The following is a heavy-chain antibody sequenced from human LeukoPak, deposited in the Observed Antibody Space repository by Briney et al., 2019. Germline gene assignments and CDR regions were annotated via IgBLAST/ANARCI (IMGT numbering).Heavy chain of an antibody. Sequence: GGSLRLSCAASGFTFSSYAMSWVRQAPGKGLEWVSAISGGGGSTYYADSVKGRFTISRDNSKNTLYLQMNSLRAEDTAVYYCAKDRYYASGSSYGHAFDIWGQGTMVTVSS. J-gene: IGHJ3*02. CDR1: GFTFSSYA. V-gene: IGHV3-23*01. CDR3: AKDRYYASGSSYGHAFDI. CDR2: ISGGGGST. D-gene: IGHD3-10*01.